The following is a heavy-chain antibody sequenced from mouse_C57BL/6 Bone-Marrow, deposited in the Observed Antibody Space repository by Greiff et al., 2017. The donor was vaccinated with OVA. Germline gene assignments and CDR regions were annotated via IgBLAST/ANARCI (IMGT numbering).Heavy chain of an antibody. J-gene: IGHJ2*01. Sequence: EVMLVESGGDLVKPGGSLKLSCAASGFTFSSYGMSWVRQTPDQRLEWVATISSGGSYTYYPDSVKGRFTLSRDNAKNTLYLQMSSLKSEDTAMYYCARHGDYGSFFDYWGQGTTLTVSS. CDR1: GFTFSSYG. V-gene: IGHV5-6*01. CDR3: ARHGDYGSFFDY. D-gene: IGHD1-1*01. CDR2: ISSGGSYT.